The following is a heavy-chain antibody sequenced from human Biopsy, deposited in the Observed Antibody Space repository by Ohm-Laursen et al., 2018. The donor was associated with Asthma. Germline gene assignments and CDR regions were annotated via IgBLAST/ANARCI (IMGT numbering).Heavy chain of an antibody. V-gene: IGHV3-23*01. CDR1: GFNFTTYA. CDR2: ISGSGRSA. J-gene: IGHJ4*02. D-gene: IGHD6-13*01. Sequence: GSLRLSCAAPGFNFTTYAIAWIRQAPGRGLEWISAISGSGRSAYYADSVKGQFTISRDNAKNTVYLQMNSLTGEDTAVYYCAKDKGGPRIGVAGTFDHWGQGTLVTVSS. CDR3: AKDKGGPRIGVAGTFDH.